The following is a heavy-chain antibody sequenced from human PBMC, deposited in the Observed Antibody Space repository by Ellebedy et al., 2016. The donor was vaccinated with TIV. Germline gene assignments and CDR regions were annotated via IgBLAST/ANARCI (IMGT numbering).Heavy chain of an antibody. Sequence: ASVKVSCKASGYTFTAYHIHWVRQAPGQGLEWMGWIYPYNGDTNYAQKFQGRATMTRETSISTGYMELSGLKSDDTAVYYCAALPYISTSSAYWGQGTLVTVSS. J-gene: IGHJ4*02. V-gene: IGHV1-2*02. D-gene: IGHD6-13*01. CDR2: IYPYNGDT. CDR1: GYTFTAYH. CDR3: AALPYISTSSAY.